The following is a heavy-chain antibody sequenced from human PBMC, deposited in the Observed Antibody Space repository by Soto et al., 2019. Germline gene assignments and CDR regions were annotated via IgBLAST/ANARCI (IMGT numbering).Heavy chain of an antibody. CDR1: GGSISSSNW. D-gene: IGHD6-6*01. J-gene: IGHJ6*02. CDR3: ARAPRYSSSAGARYYYGMDV. Sequence: SETLSLTCAVSGGSISSSNWWSWVRQPPGKGLEWIGEIYHSGSTNYNPSLKSRVTISVDKSKNQFSLKLSSVTAADTAVYYCARAPRYSSSAGARYYYGMDVWGQGTTVTVSS. V-gene: IGHV4-4*02. CDR2: IYHSGST.